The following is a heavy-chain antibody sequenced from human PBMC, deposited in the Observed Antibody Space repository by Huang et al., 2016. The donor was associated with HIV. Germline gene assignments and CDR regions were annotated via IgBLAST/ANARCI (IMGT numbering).Heavy chain of an antibody. Sequence: EVELVESGGGLVKPGGSLRLSCVACGFAFSSYGMNWVRQAPGKGLGVVALFGIGSSYIYYADSVKGRVTISRDNAKSSIYLQLDSLRAEDTAVYYCAYQQWLVGGLNHWGQGTLVVVSS. CDR3: AYQQWLVGGLNH. D-gene: IGHD6-19*01. V-gene: IGHV3-21*02. CDR2: FGIGSSYI. J-gene: IGHJ5*02. CDR1: GFAFSSYG.